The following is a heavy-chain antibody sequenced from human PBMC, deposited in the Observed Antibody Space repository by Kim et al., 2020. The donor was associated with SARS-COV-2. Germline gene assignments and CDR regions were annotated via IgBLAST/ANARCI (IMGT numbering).Heavy chain of an antibody. CDR1: GFTFSSYS. Sequence: GGSLRLSCAASGFTFSSYSMNWVRQAPGKGLEWVSYISSSSSTIYYADSVKGRFTISRDNAKNSLYLQMNSLRDEDTAVYYCARDAGVTLYDILTGYSLNWFDPWGQGTLVTVSS. CDR3: ARDAGVTLYDILTGYSLNWFDP. CDR2: ISSSSSTI. V-gene: IGHV3-48*02. J-gene: IGHJ5*02. D-gene: IGHD3-9*01.